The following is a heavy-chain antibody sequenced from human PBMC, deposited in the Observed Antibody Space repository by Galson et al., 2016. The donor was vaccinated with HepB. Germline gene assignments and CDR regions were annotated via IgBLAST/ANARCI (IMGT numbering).Heavy chain of an antibody. CDR3: TRGGGYYFDY. D-gene: IGHD3-16*01. Sequence: ETLSLTCAVSGGSISSENWWSWVRQSPGKGLEWIGEIYHSGSTNYNPSLKSRVTISVDKSKNHFPLKLIHVTAADPAVYYGTRGGGYYFDYWGQGTLVTVSS. V-gene: IGHV4-4*02. J-gene: IGHJ4*02. CDR1: GGSISSENW. CDR2: IYHSGST.